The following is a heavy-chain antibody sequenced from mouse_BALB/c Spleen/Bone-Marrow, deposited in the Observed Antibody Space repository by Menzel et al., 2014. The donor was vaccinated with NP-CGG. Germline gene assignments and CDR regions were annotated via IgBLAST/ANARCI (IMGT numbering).Heavy chain of an antibody. V-gene: IGHV2-9*02. CDR3: ARDGVYGSHYYAMDY. D-gene: IGHD1-1*02. CDR2: IWAGGST. Sequence: VMLVESGPGLVAPSQSLSITCTVSGFSLTSYGVHWVRQPPGKGLEWLGVIWAGGSTNYNSALMSRLSISKDNSKSXVFLKMNRLQTDDTAMYYCARDGVYGSHYYAMDYWGQGTSVTVSS. CDR1: GFSLTSYG. J-gene: IGHJ4*01.